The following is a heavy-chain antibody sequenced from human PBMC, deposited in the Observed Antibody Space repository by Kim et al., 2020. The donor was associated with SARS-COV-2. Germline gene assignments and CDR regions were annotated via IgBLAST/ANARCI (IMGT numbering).Heavy chain of an antibody. CDR3: ATTVPAVYYYYYGMDV. D-gene: IGHD4-17*01. CDR1: GGSISSGGYY. Sequence: SETLSLTCTVSGGSISSGGYYWSWIRQHPGKGLEWIGYIYYSGSTYYNPSLKSRVTISVDTSNNQFSLKLSSVTAADTAVYYCATTVPAVYYYYYGMDVWGQGNTVTVSS. V-gene: IGHV4-31*03. CDR2: IYYSGST. J-gene: IGHJ6*02.